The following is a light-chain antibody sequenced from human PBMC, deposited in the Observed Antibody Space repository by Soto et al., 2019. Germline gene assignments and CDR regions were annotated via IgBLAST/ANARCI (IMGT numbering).Light chain of an antibody. J-gene: IGKJ5*01. Sequence: DIQMTQSPSSLSASVGDRITITCRASRGIGNYLAWYQQKPGTVPKLLIYSASTLQSGVPPRFSGSGSGTDFTLTISSLQPEDVATYYCQKYDGVPLTFGQGTRLELK. CDR1: RGIGNY. V-gene: IGKV1-27*01. CDR3: QKYDGVPLT. CDR2: SAS.